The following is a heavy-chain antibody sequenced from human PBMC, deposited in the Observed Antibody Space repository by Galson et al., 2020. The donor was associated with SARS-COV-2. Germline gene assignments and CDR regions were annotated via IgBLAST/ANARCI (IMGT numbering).Heavy chain of an antibody. V-gene: IGHV3-30*04. CDR2: ISYDGTKR. D-gene: IGHD6-13*01. Sequence: QLGASLKISCRASGFTFSSSAMHLVRQAPVKGLEWVAIISYDGTKRYNLDSVKGRFTISRDNSKNTLYLQMDSLTTEDTAVYYCARETDDYTSSWYDSWGQGTLVTVSS. J-gene: IGHJ5*01. CDR3: ARETDDYTSSWYDS. CDR1: GFTFSSSA.